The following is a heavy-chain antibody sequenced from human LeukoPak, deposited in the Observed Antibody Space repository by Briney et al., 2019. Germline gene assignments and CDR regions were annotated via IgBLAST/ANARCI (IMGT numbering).Heavy chain of an antibody. J-gene: IGHJ3*02. CDR1: GFTFDDYA. CDR3: AKVSPLDDAFDI. V-gene: IGHV3-9*01. CDR2: ISWNSGSI. Sequence: GGSLRLSCAASGFTFDDYAMHRVRQAPGKGLEWVSGISWNSGSIGYADSVKGRFTISRDNAKNSLYLQMNSLRAEDTALYYCAKVSPLDDAFDIWGQGTMVTVSS. D-gene: IGHD1-1*01.